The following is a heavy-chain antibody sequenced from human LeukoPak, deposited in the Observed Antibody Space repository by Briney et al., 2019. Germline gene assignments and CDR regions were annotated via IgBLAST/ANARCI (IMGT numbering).Heavy chain of an antibody. J-gene: IGHJ3*02. Sequence: AAVKVSCKASGGTFSSYAISWVRQAPGQGLEWVGGIIPILGPQNYAQKFQGRVPLPEEESTSPAYMELRSLRSEDTAVFYCARGSSTWSNAFDTWGQGTMVTVSS. CDR1: GGTFSSYA. D-gene: IGHD6-13*01. CDR3: ARGSSTWSNAFDT. CDR2: IIPILGPQ. V-gene: IGHV1-69*13.